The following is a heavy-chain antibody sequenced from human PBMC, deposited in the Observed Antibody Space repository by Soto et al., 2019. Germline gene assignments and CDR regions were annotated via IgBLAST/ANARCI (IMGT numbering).Heavy chain of an antibody. CDR3: AQTIAAAGADWFDP. V-gene: IGHV2-5*02. D-gene: IGHD6-13*01. CDR2: IYWDDDK. Sequence: QITLKESGPTLVKPTQTLTLTCTFSGFSLSTSGVGVGWIRQPPGKALEWLALIYWDDDKRYSPSLKSRLTITKDTSKNQVVLTMTNMDPVDTATYYCAQTIAAAGADWFDPWGQGTPVTVSS. J-gene: IGHJ5*02. CDR1: GFSLSTSGVG.